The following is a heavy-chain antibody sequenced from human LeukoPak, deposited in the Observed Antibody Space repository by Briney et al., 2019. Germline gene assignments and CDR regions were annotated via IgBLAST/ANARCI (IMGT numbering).Heavy chain of an antibody. V-gene: IGHV4-34*01. CDR2: INHSGST. CDR3: ARSSGSLVY. D-gene: IGHD1-26*01. Sequence: PSETLSLSCAVYGGSFSGYYWSWIRQPPGKGLEWMGEINHSGSTNYNPSLKNRVSISVDTSKNQFALKLSSVTAADTAVYYCARSSGSLVYWGQGTLVTVSS. CDR1: GGSFSGYY. J-gene: IGHJ4*02.